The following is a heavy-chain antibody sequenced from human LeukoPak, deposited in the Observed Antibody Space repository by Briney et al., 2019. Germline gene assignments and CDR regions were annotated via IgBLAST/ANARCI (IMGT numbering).Heavy chain of an antibody. CDR1: GDSISSHY. CDR2: ISYSGTI. V-gene: IGHV4-59*11. J-gene: IGHJ5*02. CDR3: ARGDDYKSTLFDR. D-gene: IGHD5-24*01. Sequence: SETLSLTCTVSGDSISSHYWNWIRQPPGKGLEWIGYISYSGTINYNPSPKSRLTISIDTSKNQFSLKLRSVTAADTAVYYCARGDDYKSTLFDRWGQGTLVTVSS.